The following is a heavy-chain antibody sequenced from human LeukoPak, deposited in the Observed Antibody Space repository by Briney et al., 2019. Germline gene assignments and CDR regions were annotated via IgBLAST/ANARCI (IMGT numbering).Heavy chain of an antibody. Sequence: ASVKVSCKASGYTFTGYCMHWVRQAPGQGLEWMGWIKPKSGGTNYEQKLQGRVTMTRDTSISTTYMELSRLRSDDTAVYYCARDLGISGWYAPPLGYFDYWGQGTLVTVSS. J-gene: IGHJ4*02. D-gene: IGHD6-19*01. CDR2: IKPKSGGT. CDR3: ARDLGISGWYAPPLGYFDY. CDR1: GYTFTGYC. V-gene: IGHV1-2*02.